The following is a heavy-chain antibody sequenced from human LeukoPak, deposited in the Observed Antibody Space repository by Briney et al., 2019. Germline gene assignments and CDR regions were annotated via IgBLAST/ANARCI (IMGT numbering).Heavy chain of an antibody. CDR1: GYTFTSYD. D-gene: IGHD2-2*03. V-gene: IGHV1-8*01. J-gene: IGHJ6*03. Sequence: ASVKVSCKASGYTFTSYDINWVRQATGQGREWMGWMNPNSGNTGYAQKFQGRVTMTRHTSITTTYMELSSLRSDDTAVYYCARGSGYCSSTSCSATYYMDVWGKGTTVTVSS. CDR3: ARGSGYCSSTSCSATYYMDV. CDR2: MNPNSGNT.